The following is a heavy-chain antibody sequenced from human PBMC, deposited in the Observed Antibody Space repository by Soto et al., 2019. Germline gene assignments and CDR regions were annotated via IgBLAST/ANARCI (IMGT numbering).Heavy chain of an antibody. D-gene: IGHD5-18*01. Sequence: QVQLRESGPGLVKPSETLSLTCAVSGDSVRSHYWSWIRQPPGKGLEWIGYISYTGGSNYNPALESRVTISLDTSKSQFSLTLTSLTAADTAVYYCGRAVDSAMVDNWIDPWGQGTLVTVSS. CDR1: GDSVRSHY. V-gene: IGHV4-59*02. CDR2: ISYTGGS. CDR3: GRAVDSAMVDNWIDP. J-gene: IGHJ5*02.